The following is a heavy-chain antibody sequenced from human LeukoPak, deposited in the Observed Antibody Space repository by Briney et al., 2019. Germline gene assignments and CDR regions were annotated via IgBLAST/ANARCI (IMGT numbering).Heavy chain of an antibody. CDR1: GFTFSSYS. V-gene: IGHV3-48*01. D-gene: IGHD4-17*01. Sequence: PGGSLRLSCAASGFTFSSYSMNWVRQAPGKGLEWVSYISSSSRTIYYADSVKGRFTISRDNAKNLLYLQMNSLRAEDTAVYYCARDHYGDYGVDYWGQGTLVTVSS. J-gene: IGHJ4*02. CDR3: ARDHYGDYGVDY. CDR2: ISSSSRTI.